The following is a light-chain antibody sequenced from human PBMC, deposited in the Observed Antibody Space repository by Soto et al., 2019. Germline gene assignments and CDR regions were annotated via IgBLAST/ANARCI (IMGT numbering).Light chain of an antibody. CDR3: QEYNSYSWT. J-gene: IGKJ1*01. CDR1: QSISNW. Sequence: DIQMTQSPSTLSASVGDRVTITCRASQSISNWLAWYQQKPGKAPKLLIYKASSLESGVPSRFSGSGSGTEFTLTISSLQPDDFGTYYCQEYNSYSWTFGQGTKVDIK. CDR2: KAS. V-gene: IGKV1-5*03.